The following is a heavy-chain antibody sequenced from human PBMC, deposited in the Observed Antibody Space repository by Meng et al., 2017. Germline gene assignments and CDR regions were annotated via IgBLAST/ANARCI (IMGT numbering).Heavy chain of an antibody. V-gene: IGHV1-69*01. Sequence: GRRVQFGAEGKNPGSAVKVSGKASGGTFSSYAISWVRQAPGQGLEWMGGIIPIFGTANYAQKFQGRVTITADESTSTAYMELSSLRSEDTAVYYCARALKHYYDSSGYRVGYFDYWGQGTLVTVSS. CDR1: GGTFSSYA. CDR3: ARALKHYYDSSGYRVGYFDY. CDR2: IIPIFGTA. J-gene: IGHJ4*02. D-gene: IGHD3-22*01.